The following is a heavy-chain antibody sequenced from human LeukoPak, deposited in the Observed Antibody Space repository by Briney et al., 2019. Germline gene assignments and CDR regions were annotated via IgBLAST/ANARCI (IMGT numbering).Heavy chain of an antibody. V-gene: IGHV3-23*01. CDR1: GLTFSNYA. D-gene: IGHD4-11*01. CDR3: TKEHDYSNLAEDY. J-gene: IGHJ4*02. Sequence: GGSLRLSCAASGLTFSNYAMTWVRQAPGRGLEWVSTIVASGRGTVYADCVKGRFTISRDNSYNTLYLQMSSLRAEDTAVYYCTKEHDYSNLAEDYWGQGTLVTVSS. CDR2: IVASGRGT.